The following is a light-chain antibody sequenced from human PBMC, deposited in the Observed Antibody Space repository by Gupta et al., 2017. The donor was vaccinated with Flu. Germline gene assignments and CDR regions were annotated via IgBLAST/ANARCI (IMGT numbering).Light chain of an antibody. J-gene: IGKJ2*01. V-gene: IGKV1-5*03. CDR3: QQYDSYPPYT. CDR1: QSISSW. Sequence: DIQMTQSHSTLSASVGDRVTITCRASQSISSWLAWYQQKPGKAPKLLIYKASSLESGVPSRFSGSGSGTEFTLTINSLQPDDFATYYCQQYDSYPPYTFGQGTKLEIK. CDR2: KAS.